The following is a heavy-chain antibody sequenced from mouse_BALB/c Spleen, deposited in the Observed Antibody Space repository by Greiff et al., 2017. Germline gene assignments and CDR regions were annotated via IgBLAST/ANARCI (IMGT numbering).Heavy chain of an antibody. CDR3: ARSPYDFDY. CDR2: INPSTGYT. V-gene: IGHV1-7*01. Sequence: VQLQQSGAELAKPGASVKMSCKASGYTFTSYWMHWVKQRPGQGLEWIGYINPSTGYTEYNQKFKDKATLTADKSSSTAYMQLSSLTSEDSAVYYCARSPYDFDYWGQGTTLTVSS. D-gene: IGHD2-3*01. J-gene: IGHJ2*01. CDR1: GYTFTSYW.